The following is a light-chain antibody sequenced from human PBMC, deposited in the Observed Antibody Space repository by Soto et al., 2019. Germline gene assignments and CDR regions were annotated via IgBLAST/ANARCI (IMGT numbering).Light chain of an antibody. CDR2: SAS. CDR3: QQHGSSPIT. CDR1: QSISNN. V-gene: IGKV3-20*01. Sequence: EIVLTQSPATLSLSPGERATLYCRASQSISNNLAWYQQKPGQAPRLVIYSASSRATGIPDRFSGSGSGTDFTLTISRLEPEDFAVYYCQQHGSSPITFGQGTRLEIK. J-gene: IGKJ5*01.